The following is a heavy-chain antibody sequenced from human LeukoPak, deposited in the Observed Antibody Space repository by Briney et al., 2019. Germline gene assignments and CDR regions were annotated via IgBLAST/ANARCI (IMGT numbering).Heavy chain of an antibody. CDR1: GYTFTNYD. Sequence: ASVKVSCKSSGYTFTNYDINWVRQATGQGLEWLGWMSPNNGDTGYAQKFQGRVTMTRDTSTITAYMELSGLTSEDTAVYYCARNPPRTGDFNSWGQGALVTVSS. CDR2: MSPNNGDT. V-gene: IGHV1-8*01. CDR3: ARNPPRTGDFNS. J-gene: IGHJ4*02. D-gene: IGHD7-27*01.